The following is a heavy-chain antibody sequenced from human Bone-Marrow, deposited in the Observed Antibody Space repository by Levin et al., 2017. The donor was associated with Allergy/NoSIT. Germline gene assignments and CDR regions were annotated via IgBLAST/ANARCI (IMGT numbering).Heavy chain of an antibody. CDR2: IGTAGDT. D-gene: IGHD3-3*01. CDR1: GFTFRSYD. J-gene: IGHJ6*02. V-gene: IGHV3-13*01. CDR3: ARFGGLTSSYSYYGMDV. Sequence: GESLKISCAASGFTFRSYDMHWVRQAPGKGLEWVSTIGTAGDTYYPGSVKGRFTISRENAKNSLYLQMNSLRAGDTAVYYCARFGGLTSSYSYYGMDVWGQGTTVTVS.